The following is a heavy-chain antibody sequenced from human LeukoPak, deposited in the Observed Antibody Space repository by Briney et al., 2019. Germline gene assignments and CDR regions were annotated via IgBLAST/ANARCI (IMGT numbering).Heavy chain of an antibody. CDR2: ISGSGDTT. D-gene: IGHD2-8*01. CDR3: AKAFGTNGYFQLPIDF. CDR1: GFTFSSFA. Sequence: GGSLRLSFAASGFTFSSFAMNWVRQAPGKGLEWVSIISGSGDTTHYTDSVKGRFTISRDNSRNTLYLQLNDLRAEDTAIYYCAKAFGTNGYFQLPIDFWGQGTLVTVSS. V-gene: IGHV3-23*01. J-gene: IGHJ4*02.